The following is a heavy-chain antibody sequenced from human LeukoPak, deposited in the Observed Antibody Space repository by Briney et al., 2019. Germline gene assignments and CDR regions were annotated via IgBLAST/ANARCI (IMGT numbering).Heavy chain of an antibody. J-gene: IGHJ4*02. CDR2: ISYDGSNK. CDR3: AKVAVVPCFDY. Sequence: GGSLRLSCAASGFTFSSYGMHWVRQAPGKGLEWVAVISYDGSNKYYADSVKGRFTISRDNSKNTLYLQMNSLRAEDTAVYYCAKVAVVPCFDYWGQGTLVTVSS. D-gene: IGHD6-19*01. CDR1: GFTFSSYG. V-gene: IGHV3-30*18.